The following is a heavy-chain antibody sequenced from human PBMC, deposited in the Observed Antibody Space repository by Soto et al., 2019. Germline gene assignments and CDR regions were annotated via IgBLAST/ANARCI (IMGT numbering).Heavy chain of an antibody. CDR2: INHSGST. CDR3: ARAPSGRFTMVRGVISWFDP. CDR1: GGYFSGYY. J-gene: IGHJ5*02. D-gene: IGHD3-10*01. V-gene: IGHV4-34*01. Sequence: PSETLSLTCAVYGGYFSGYYWSWIRQPPGRGLKWIGEINHSGSTNYNPSLKSRVTISVDTSKNQFSLKLSSVTAADTAVYYCARAPSGRFTMVRGVISWFDPWGQGTLVTVSS.